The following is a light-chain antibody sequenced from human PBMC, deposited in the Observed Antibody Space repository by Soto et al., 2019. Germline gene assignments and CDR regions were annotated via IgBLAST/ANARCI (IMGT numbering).Light chain of an antibody. V-gene: IGLV2-8*01. CDR2: EVS. CDR1: SSDVGGYNS. J-gene: IGLJ2*01. CDR3: SSDVGSVV. Sequence: QSALTQPPSASGSPGQSVTISCTGISSDVGGYNSVSWYQQHPGKAPKLMIYEVSKRPSGVPDRFSGSKSGDTASLTVSGLQAEDEADYYCSSDVGSVVFGGGTKLTVL.